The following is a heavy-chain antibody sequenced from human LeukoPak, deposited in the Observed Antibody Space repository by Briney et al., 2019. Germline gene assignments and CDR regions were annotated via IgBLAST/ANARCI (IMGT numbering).Heavy chain of an antibody. V-gene: IGHV3-7*03. J-gene: IGHJ5*02. Sequence: TGGSLRLSCAASGFTFSSYWMSWVRQAPGKGLEWVANIKQDGSEKYSVDSVKGRFTISRDNAKNSLYLQMNSLRSEDTAVYYCARNYGDYWGQRGGFDPWGQGTLVTVSS. CDR1: GFTFSSYW. CDR2: IKQDGSEK. CDR3: ARNYGDYWGQRGGFDP. D-gene: IGHD4-17*01.